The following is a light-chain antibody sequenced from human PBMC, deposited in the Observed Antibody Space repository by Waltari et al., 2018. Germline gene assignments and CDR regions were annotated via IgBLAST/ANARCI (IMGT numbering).Light chain of an antibody. V-gene: IGKV1-39*01. CDR3: QQNYGAPLT. CDR1: QGISTY. CDR2: AAS. Sequence: DIQMTQSPSSLSASVGDRVTITCRASQGISTYLNWYQQKPGKAPKLLIYAASSLQSGIPSRFSGSGSGTDFTLTISSLQPDDSAIYYCQQNYGAPLTFGGGTKVQI. J-gene: IGKJ4*01.